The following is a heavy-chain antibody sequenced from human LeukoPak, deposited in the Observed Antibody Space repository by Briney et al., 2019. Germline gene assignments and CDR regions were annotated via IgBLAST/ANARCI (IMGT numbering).Heavy chain of an antibody. Sequence: GGSLRLSCAASGITFSNYWMSWVRQAPGKGLEWVANIKQSGSEKYYVDSVRGRFTISRDNAKNTLYLQMNSLRAEDTAVYYCARVQVAFDIWGQGTMVTVSS. CDR2: IKQSGSEK. J-gene: IGHJ3*02. CDR3: ARVQVAFDI. CDR1: GITFSNYW. V-gene: IGHV3-7*01.